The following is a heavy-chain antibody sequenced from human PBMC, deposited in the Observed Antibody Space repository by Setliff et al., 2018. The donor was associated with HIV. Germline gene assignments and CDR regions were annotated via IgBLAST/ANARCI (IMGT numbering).Heavy chain of an antibody. CDR2: LYWDDDK. V-gene: IGHV2-5*02. D-gene: IGHD6-13*01. CDR3: ARRAGSSWFRFYFDY. Sequence: PTLVNPTQTLTLTCTFSGFSLSTSGAAVGWIRQPPGKALEWPAILYWDDDKRYTPSLNNRLTITKGTSKNQVVLTMTNVDPVDTATYFCARRAGSSWFRFYFDYWGQGALVTVSS. CDR1: GFSLSTSGAA. J-gene: IGHJ4*02.